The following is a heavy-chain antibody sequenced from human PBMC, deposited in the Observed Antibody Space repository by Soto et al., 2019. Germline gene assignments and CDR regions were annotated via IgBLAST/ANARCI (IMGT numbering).Heavy chain of an antibody. D-gene: IGHD3-10*01. CDR1: GGSISSYY. CDR3: ARVGVIAFDY. J-gene: IGHJ4*02. Sequence: SETMSLTCTVSGGSISSYYWSWIRQPPGKGLEWIGYIYYSGSTNYNPSLKSRVTISVDTSKNQFSLKLSSVTTADTAVYYCARVGVIAFDYWGQGTLVTVSS. V-gene: IGHV4-59*01. CDR2: IYYSGST.